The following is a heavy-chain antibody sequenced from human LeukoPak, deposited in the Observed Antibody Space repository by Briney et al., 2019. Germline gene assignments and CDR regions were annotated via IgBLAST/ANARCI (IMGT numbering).Heavy chain of an antibody. J-gene: IGHJ4*02. Sequence: GGSLRLSCAASGFTVSSSNMGWVRQAPGKGLEWVSVIYSGGATYYPDSVKARFIISRDLSKNTLFLQMHDLRAEDTAVHYCAKIAVAYFDYWGQGTLVTVSS. CDR3: AKIAVAYFDY. V-gene: IGHV3-66*01. D-gene: IGHD6-19*01. CDR2: IYSGGAT. CDR1: GFTVSSSN.